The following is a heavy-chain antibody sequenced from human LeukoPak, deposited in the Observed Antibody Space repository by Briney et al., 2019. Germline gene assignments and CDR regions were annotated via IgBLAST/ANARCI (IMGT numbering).Heavy chain of an antibody. CDR2: IYSGGST. Sequence: SGGSLRLSCAASGFTVSTYYMTWVRQAPGKGLECVSVIYSGGSTYYADSVKGRFTVSRDNSKNTPYLQMNSLRAEDTAMYYCARGLGYCTSTTCLLPFDYWGQGTLVTVSS. J-gene: IGHJ4*02. V-gene: IGHV3-53*01. CDR3: ARGLGYCTSTTCLLPFDY. D-gene: IGHD2-2*01. CDR1: GFTVSTYY.